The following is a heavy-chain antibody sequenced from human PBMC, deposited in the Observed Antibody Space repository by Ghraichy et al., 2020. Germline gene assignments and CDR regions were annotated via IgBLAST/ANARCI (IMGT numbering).Heavy chain of an antibody. CDR2: INHSGST. D-gene: IGHD3-16*02. Sequence: SETLSLTCAVYGGSFSGYYWSWIRQPPGKGLEWIGEINHSGSTNYNPSLKSRVTISVDTSKNQFSLKLSSVTAADTAVYYCARGVGRVGNVWGSYRYNAFDIWGQGTMVTVSS. CDR3: ARGVGRVGNVWGSYRYNAFDI. CDR1: GGSFSGYY. V-gene: IGHV4-34*01. J-gene: IGHJ3*02.